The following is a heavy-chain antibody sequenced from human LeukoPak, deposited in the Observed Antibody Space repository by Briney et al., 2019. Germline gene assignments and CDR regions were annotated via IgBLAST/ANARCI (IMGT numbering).Heavy chain of an antibody. CDR2: INHSGST. J-gene: IGHJ3*02. V-gene: IGHV4-34*01. D-gene: IGHD3-22*01. Sequence: PSETLSLTCAVYGGSFSGYYWSWIRQPPGKGLEWIGEINHSGSTNYNPSLKSRVTISVDTSKNQFSPKLSSVTAADTAVYYCARGTPITMIVVVIDDAFDIWGQGTMVTVSS. CDR1: GGSFSGYY. CDR3: ARGTPITMIVVVIDDAFDI.